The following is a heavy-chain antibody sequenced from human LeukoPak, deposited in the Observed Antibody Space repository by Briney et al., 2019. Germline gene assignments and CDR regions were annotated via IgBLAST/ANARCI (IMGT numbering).Heavy chain of an antibody. J-gene: IGHJ5*02. CDR2: IYYTGST. CDR3: ARYTTTSVPNWFGP. Sequence: SETLSLTCTVSGGSISGYFWSWIRQPPGKGLEWIGYIYYTGSTSYNPSLKSRVTISVDTSKNQFSLRLSSVTAADTAVYYCARYTTTSVPNWFGPWGQGTLVTVSS. V-gene: IGHV4-59*08. CDR1: GGSISGYF. D-gene: IGHD2/OR15-2a*01.